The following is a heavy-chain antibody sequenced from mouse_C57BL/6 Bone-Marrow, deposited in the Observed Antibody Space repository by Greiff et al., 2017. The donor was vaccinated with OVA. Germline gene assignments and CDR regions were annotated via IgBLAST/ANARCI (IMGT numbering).Heavy chain of an antibody. CDR1: GYSITSGYY. D-gene: IGHD1-1*01. V-gene: IGHV3-6*01. CDR2: ISYDGSN. J-gene: IGHJ1*03. Sequence: EVHLVESGPGLVKPSQSLSLTCSVTGYSITSGYYWNWIRQFPGNKLEWMGYISYDGSNNYNPSLKNRISITRDTSKNQFFLKLNSVTTEDTATYYCARYYGSSCYWYFDVWGTGTTVTVSS. CDR3: ARYYGSSCYWYFDV.